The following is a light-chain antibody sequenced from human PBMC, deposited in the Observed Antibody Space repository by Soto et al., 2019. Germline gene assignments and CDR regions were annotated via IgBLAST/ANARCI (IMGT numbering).Light chain of an antibody. J-gene: IGKJ1*01. V-gene: IGKV1-8*01. CDR2: AAS. CDR3: QQYYSYPQT. Sequence: AIRMTQSPSSFSASTGDRFTSTCRASQGISSYLAWYQQKPGKAPKLLIYAASTLQSGVPSRFSGSGSGTDFTLTISCLQSEDFATYYCQQYYSYPQTFGQGTKVDI. CDR1: QGISSY.